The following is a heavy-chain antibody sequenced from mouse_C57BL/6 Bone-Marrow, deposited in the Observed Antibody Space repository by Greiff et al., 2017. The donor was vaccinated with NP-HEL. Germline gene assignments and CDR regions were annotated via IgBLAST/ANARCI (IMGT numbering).Heavy chain of an antibody. V-gene: IGHV1-64*01. CDR3: ARLGDYDGY. Sequence: VQGVESGAELVKPGASVKLSCKASGYTFTSYWMHWVKQRPGQGLEWIGMIHPNSGSTNYNEKFKSKATLTVDKSSSTAYMQLSSLTSEDSAVYYCARLGDYDGYWGQGTTLTVSS. D-gene: IGHD2-4*01. J-gene: IGHJ2*01. CDR2: IHPNSGST. CDR1: GYTFTSYW.